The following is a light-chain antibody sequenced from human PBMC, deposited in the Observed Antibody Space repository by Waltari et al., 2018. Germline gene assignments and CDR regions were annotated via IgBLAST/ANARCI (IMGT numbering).Light chain of an antibody. V-gene: IGKV1-27*01. Sequence: DIQMTQSPSSLSASVGDRVTVTCRASQNINKDLSWYQQKPGKSPTLLIYAASSLQTGVSSRFSGSGSGTDFILTISSLQPEDVATYYCHQYYTIPLTFGGGTKVEIK. CDR2: AAS. CDR1: QNINKD. CDR3: HQYYTIPLT. J-gene: IGKJ4*01.